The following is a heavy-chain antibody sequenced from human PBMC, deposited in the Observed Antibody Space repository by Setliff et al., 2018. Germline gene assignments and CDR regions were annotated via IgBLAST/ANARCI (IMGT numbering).Heavy chain of an antibody. CDR1: DFSINSGYY. CDR2: IYRNGNT. CDR3: ATPGRRFGESIDY. V-gene: IGHV4-38-2*01. J-gene: IGHJ4*02. D-gene: IGHD3-10*01. Sequence: SETLSLTCSVSDFSINSGYYWGWIRQSPGEGLGWIGSIYRNGNTYYNPSLKSRVTISVDTSKNQFSLKLSSVTAADTAVYYCATPGRRFGESIDYWGQGTLVTVSS.